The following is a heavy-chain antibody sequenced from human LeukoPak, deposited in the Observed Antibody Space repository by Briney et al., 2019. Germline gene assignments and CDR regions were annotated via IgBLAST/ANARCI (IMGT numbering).Heavy chain of an antibody. D-gene: IGHD6-19*01. J-gene: IGHJ4*02. CDR3: ARDSSGWSKNY. CDR1: GFTFSTDA. V-gene: IGHV3-23*01. CDR2: ISGSGGDT. Sequence: GGSLRLSCAASGFTFSTDAMTWVPQAPGQGLQWVSAISGSGGDTYYEDSVKGRFTISRDNPKNMMYLQMNSLRAEDTAVYYCARDSSGWSKNYWGQGTLVTVSS.